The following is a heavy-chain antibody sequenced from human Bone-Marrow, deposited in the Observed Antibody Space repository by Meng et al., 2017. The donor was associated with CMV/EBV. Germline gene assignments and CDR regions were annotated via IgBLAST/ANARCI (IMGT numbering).Heavy chain of an antibody. CDR2: ILYDGSDE. CDR1: GFTFSSYA. J-gene: IGHJ4*02. CDR3: ARDGAYYDFWSGYSKYYFDY. Sequence: GESLRISCAASGFTFSSYAMHWVRQAPCKGLEWGAVILYDGSDEYNVDSVKGRFTISRDNSKNTLYLQMNSLIPEDTAVYYCARDGAYYDFWSGYSKYYFDYWGQGTLVTVSS. D-gene: IGHD3-3*01. V-gene: IGHV3-30-3*01.